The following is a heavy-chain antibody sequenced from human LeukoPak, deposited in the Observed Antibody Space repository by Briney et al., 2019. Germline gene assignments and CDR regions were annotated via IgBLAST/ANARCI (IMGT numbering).Heavy chain of an antibody. Sequence: GGSLRLSCAASGFTFSNYALHWVRQAPGKGLEWVAVISYDGSNKFYADSVRGRFTISRDNSKNTLFLQMNSLRPEDTAVYYCARGPDYDILADYFNYWGQGTLVTVSS. CDR2: ISYDGSNK. CDR1: GFTFSNYA. D-gene: IGHD3-9*01. CDR3: ARGPDYDILADYFNY. J-gene: IGHJ4*02. V-gene: IGHV3-30*04.